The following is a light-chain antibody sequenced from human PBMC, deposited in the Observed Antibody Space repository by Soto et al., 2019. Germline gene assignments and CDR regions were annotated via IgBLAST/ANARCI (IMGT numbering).Light chain of an antibody. CDR2: LGS. V-gene: IGKV2-28*01. Sequence: DIVMTQSPLSLPVTPGEPASISCTSSQSLLHSNGYKYLDWYLQKPGQSPQLLIYLGSHRASGVPDRFSGSGSGTDFTLKISSVEAEHVGVYYCMQALQTPWTFGQGTKVEIK. CDR1: QSLLHSNGYKY. CDR3: MQALQTPWT. J-gene: IGKJ1*01.